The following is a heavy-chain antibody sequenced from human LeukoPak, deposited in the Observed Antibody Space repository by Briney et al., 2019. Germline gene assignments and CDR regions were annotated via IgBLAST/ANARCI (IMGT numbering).Heavy chain of an antibody. CDR1: GCKFSSYA. J-gene: IGHJ6*03. Sequence: SVKVSCKVSGCKFSSYAISWVRQAPGQGLEWVGGIIPFFGTPYYAQKFQDRVTITADESASTAYMELSSLRSEDTAVYFCVLDQGRYFYYMDVWGRGTTVTISS. V-gene: IGHV1-69*13. CDR3: VLDQGRYFYYMDV. D-gene: IGHD2-2*01. CDR2: IIPFFGTP.